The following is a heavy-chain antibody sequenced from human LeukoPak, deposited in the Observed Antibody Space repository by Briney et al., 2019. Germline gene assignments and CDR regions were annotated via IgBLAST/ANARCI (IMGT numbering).Heavy chain of an antibody. V-gene: IGHV3-30*02. D-gene: IGHD3-10*01. CDR1: GFTFSNYG. CDR2: IRYGVSNE. J-gene: IGHJ6*03. Sequence: GGSLRLSCVTSGFTFSNYGIHWVRQAPGRGLEWLAFIRYGVSNEYYADSVKGRFTISRDNSKNSLYLQMNSLRAEDTAVYYCAKTGSLRYYMDVWGKGTTVTVSS. CDR3: AKTGSLRYYMDV.